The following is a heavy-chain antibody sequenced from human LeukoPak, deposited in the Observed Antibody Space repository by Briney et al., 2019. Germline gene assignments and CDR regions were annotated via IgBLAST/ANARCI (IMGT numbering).Heavy chain of an antibody. J-gene: IGHJ4*02. Sequence: SETLSLTCAVYGGTFSGDYWSWIRQPPGKGLEWIGEINHSGSTNYNPSLKSRVTISVDTSKNQFSLKLSSVTTADTAVHYCARGSYCSSTSCYDYWGQGTLVTVSS. D-gene: IGHD2-2*01. V-gene: IGHV4-34*01. CDR1: GGTFSGDY. CDR3: ARGSYCSSTSCYDY. CDR2: INHSGST.